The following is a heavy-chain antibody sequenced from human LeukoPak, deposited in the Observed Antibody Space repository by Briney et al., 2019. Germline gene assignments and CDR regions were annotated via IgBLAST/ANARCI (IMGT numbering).Heavy chain of an antibody. CDR2: VHYSGST. V-gene: IGHV4-59*12. Sequence: SETLSLTCTVSGGSISSSYWTWIRQPPGKGLEWIGYVHYSGSTNYTLSLKSRVTISLDTSKHQFSLRLNSVSAADTAVYYCARNGDYYDSSGYYGSLDYWGQGTLVTVSS. CDR1: GGSISSSY. J-gene: IGHJ4*02. D-gene: IGHD3-22*01. CDR3: ARNGDYYDSSGYYGSLDY.